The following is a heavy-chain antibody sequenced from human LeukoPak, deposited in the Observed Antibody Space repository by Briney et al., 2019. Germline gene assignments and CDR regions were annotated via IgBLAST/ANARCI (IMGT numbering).Heavy chain of an antibody. CDR3: ARERPVLRFLEWQTYGMDV. J-gene: IGHJ6*02. CDR2: INQSGST. CDR1: GGSFSGYY. V-gene: IGHV4-34*01. Sequence: PSETLSLTCAVYGGSFSGYYWSWIRQPPGKGLEWIGEINQSGSTNYNPSLKSRVTVSVDTSKNQFSLKLSSVTAADTAVYYCARERPVLRFLEWQTYGMDVWGQGTTVTVSS. D-gene: IGHD3-3*01.